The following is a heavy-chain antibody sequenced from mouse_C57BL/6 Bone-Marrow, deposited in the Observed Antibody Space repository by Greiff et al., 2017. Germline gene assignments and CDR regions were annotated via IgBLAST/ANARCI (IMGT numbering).Heavy chain of an antibody. V-gene: IGHV5-4*03. CDR2: ISDGGSYT. D-gene: IGHD1-1*01. J-gene: IGHJ3*01. CDR1: GFTFSSYA. CDR3: ACSWLCY. Sequence: EVMLVESGGGLVKPGGSLKLSCAASGFTFSSYAMSWVRQTPEKRLEWVATISDGGSYTYYPDNVKGRFTISRDNAKNNLYLQMSHLKAEDTAVCYCACSWLCYWGRGAVVTVSA.